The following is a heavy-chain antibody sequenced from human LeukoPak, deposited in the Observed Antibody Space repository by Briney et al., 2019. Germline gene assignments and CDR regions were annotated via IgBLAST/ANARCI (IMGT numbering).Heavy chain of an antibody. Sequence: SETLSLTCTVSGGSISSYYWSWIRQPPGKGLEWIGYIYYSGSTNYNPSLKSRVTISVDTSKNQFSLKLSSVTAADTAVYYCASTRYYYDSSGHYGPFVYWGQGTLVTVSS. D-gene: IGHD3-22*01. CDR2: IYYSGST. V-gene: IGHV4-59*08. CDR1: GGSISSYY. J-gene: IGHJ4*02. CDR3: ASTRYYYDSSGHYGPFVY.